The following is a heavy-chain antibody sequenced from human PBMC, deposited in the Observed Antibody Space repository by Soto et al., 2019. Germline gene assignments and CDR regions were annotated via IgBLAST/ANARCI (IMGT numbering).Heavy chain of an antibody. J-gene: IGHJ4*02. V-gene: IGHV3-23*01. CDR3: AKHPIPYCGDGCYCDY. CDR2: ISNTGFTT. D-gene: IGHD2-21*02. Sequence: GGSLRLSCAASGFTFSSYSMNWVRQAQGMGPEWVSAISNTGFTTYYTDSVKGRFTISRDNSKNTLSLQMNSLRDEDTAIYYCAKHPIPYCGDGCYCDYWGQGTLVTVSS. CDR1: GFTFSSYS.